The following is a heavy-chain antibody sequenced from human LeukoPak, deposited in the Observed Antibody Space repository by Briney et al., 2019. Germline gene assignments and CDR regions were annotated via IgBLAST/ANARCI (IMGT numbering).Heavy chain of an antibody. CDR2: IYTSGST. D-gene: IGHD5-18*01. Sequence: SSETLSLTCTVSGGSISSGSYYWSWIRQPAGKGLEWIGRIYTSGSTYYNPFLKSRVTISVDTSKNQFSLKLSSVTAADTAVYYCARGKVGGYSYGYYYYYMDVWGKGTTVTVSS. CDR1: GGSISSGSYY. V-gene: IGHV4-61*02. CDR3: ARGKVGGYSYGYYYYYMDV. J-gene: IGHJ6*03.